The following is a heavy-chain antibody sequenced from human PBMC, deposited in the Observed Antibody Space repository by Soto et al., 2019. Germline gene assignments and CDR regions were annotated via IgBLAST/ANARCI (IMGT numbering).Heavy chain of an antibody. Sequence: GGSLRLSCAASGFTFSNAWMNWVRQAPGKGLEWVGRIKSKTDGGTTDYAAPVKGRFTISRDDSKNTLYLQMNSLKTEDTAVYYCTTHLEDDFWSGYYRSPRDYYYYGMDVWGQGTTVTVSS. CDR1: GFTFSNAW. V-gene: IGHV3-15*07. CDR3: TTHLEDDFWSGYYRSPRDYYYYGMDV. J-gene: IGHJ6*02. CDR2: IKSKTDGGTT. D-gene: IGHD3-3*01.